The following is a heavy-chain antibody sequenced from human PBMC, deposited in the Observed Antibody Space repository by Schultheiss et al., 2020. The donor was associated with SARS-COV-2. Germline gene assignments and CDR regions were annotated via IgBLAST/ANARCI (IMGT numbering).Heavy chain of an antibody. Sequence: GGSLRLSCAASGFTFSSYEMNWVRQAPGKGLEWVSYISSSGSTIYYADSVKGRFTISRDNAKNSLYLHMNSLRAEDTAVYYCARGEYSYRYVDNYYYGLDVWGQGTTVTFSS. CDR2: ISSSGSTI. J-gene: IGHJ6*02. CDR1: GFTFSSYE. V-gene: IGHV3-48*03. CDR3: ARGEYSYRYVDNYYYGLDV. D-gene: IGHD5-18*01.